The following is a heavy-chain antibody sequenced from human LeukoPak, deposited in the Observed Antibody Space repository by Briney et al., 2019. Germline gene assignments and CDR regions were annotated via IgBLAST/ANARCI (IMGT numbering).Heavy chain of an antibody. V-gene: IGHV4-34*01. J-gene: IGHJ4*02. CDR3: ADDSSGYYYS. D-gene: IGHD3-22*01. CDR2: INHSGST. CDR1: GGSFSGYY. Sequence: SETLSLTCAVYGGSFSGYYWSWIRQPPGKGLEWIGEINHSGSTNYNPSLKRRVTISVDTSKNQFSLKLSSVTAADTAVYYCADDSSGYYYSWGQGTLVTVSS.